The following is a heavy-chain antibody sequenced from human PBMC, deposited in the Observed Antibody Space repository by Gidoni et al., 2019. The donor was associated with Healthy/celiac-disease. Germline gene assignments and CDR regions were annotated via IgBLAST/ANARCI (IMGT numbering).Heavy chain of an antibody. CDR2: IIPIFGTA. CDR3: ARAFSLSNWRANCSSTSCYRRGASYGMDV. V-gene: IGHV1-69*19. Sequence: QVQLVQSGAEVKKPGSSVKVSCKACGGTFRSSAISWVRQAPGPGLEWMGGIIPIFGTANYAQKFQGRVTITADESTSTAYMELSSLRSEDTAVYYCARAFSLSNWRANCSSTSCYRRGASYGMDVWGQGTTVTVSS. J-gene: IGHJ6*02. D-gene: IGHD2-2*01. CDR1: GGTFRSSA.